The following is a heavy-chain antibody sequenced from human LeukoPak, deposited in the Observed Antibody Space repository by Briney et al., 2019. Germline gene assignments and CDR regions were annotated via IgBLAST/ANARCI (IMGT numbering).Heavy chain of an antibody. Sequence: GGSQRLPCSASGFTFSTYAVHWVRQALGKGLEYVSAISSDGDSTYNADSVKGRFTISRDNSKNTLYLQMSSLRTEDTAVYYCVRSSASSGPNCFDPWGQGTLVTVSS. CDR2: ISSDGDST. CDR1: GFTFSTYA. CDR3: VRSSASSGPNCFDP. V-gene: IGHV3-64D*09. J-gene: IGHJ5*02. D-gene: IGHD3-10*01.